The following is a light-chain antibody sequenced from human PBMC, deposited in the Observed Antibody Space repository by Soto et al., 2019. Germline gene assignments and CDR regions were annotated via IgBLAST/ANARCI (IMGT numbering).Light chain of an antibody. V-gene: IGKV3-11*01. J-gene: IGKJ5*01. CDR3: QQRSNWPIT. CDR2: DAS. CDR1: QSVSSY. Sequence: EIVLTQSPATLSLSPGERATLSCRASQSVSSYLAWYQQKPGQAPRLLIYDASNRATGIPARFSGSGSGTDFTLTISSLEPEDFAVYDGQQRSNWPITFGQGTRLDIK.